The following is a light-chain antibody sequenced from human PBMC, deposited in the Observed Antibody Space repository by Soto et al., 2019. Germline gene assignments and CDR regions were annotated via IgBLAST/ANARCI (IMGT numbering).Light chain of an antibody. CDR3: SSYAGSNNFVV. CDR1: SSDVGGYNY. V-gene: IGLV2-8*01. J-gene: IGLJ2*01. CDR2: EVS. Sequence: QSVPTQPPSASGSPGQSVTISCTGTSSDVGGYNYVSWYQHHPGKAPKVMIYEVSKRPSGVPDRFSGSKSGNTASLTVSGLQAEDEADYYCSSYAGSNNFVVFGGGTKLTVL.